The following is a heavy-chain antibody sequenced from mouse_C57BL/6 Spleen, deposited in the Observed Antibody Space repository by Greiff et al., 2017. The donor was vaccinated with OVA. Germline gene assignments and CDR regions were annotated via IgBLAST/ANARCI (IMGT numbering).Heavy chain of an antibody. CDR2: IYPGDGDT. Sequence: QVQLQQSGAELVKPGASVKISCKASGYAFSSYWMNWVKQRPGKGLEWIGQIYPGDGDTNYNGKFKGKATLTADKASSTAYMQLSSLTSEDSAVYFCAIDSSGYVYAMGYWGQGTSVAVSS. J-gene: IGHJ4*01. D-gene: IGHD3-2*02. V-gene: IGHV1-80*01. CDR1: GYAFSSYW. CDR3: AIDSSGYVYAMGY.